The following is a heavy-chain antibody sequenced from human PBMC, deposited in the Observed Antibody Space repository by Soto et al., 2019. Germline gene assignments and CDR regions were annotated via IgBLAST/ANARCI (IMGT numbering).Heavy chain of an antibody. D-gene: IGHD6-13*01. CDR2: IIPIFGTA. Sequence: ASVKVSCKASGGTFSSYAISWVRQAPGQGLEWMGGIIPIFGTANYAQKFQGRVTITADESTSTAYMELSSLRSEDTAVYYCARAGDYSSSWSAPDYYYMDVWGKGTTVTVSS. J-gene: IGHJ6*03. V-gene: IGHV1-69*13. CDR1: GGTFSSYA. CDR3: ARAGDYSSSWSAPDYYYMDV.